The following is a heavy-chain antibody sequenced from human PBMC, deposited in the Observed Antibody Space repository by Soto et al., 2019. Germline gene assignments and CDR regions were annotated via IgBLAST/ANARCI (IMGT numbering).Heavy chain of an antibody. V-gene: IGHV1-69*13. CDR2: IIPIFGTA. Sequence: SVKVSCKASGGTFSSYAISWVRQAPGQGLEWMGGIIPIFGTANYAQKFQGRVTITADESTSTAYMELSSLRSEDTAVYYCARAGGIRAKNAEPNHWFRPWGQGTLVTVSS. CDR3: ARAGGIRAKNAEPNHWFRP. D-gene: IGHD1-20*01. J-gene: IGHJ5*02. CDR1: GGTFSSYA.